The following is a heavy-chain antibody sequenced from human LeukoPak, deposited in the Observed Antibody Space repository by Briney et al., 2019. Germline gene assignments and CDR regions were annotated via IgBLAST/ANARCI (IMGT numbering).Heavy chain of an antibody. V-gene: IGHV3-30*02. D-gene: IGHD6-13*01. Sequence: GGSLRLSCAASGFTFSSYGMHWDRQAPGKGLEWVAFIRYDGSNKYYADSVKGRFTISRDNSKNTLYLQMNSLRAEDTAVYYCAKDRRDSSSWLYYFDYWGQGTLVTVSS. J-gene: IGHJ4*02. CDR3: AKDRRDSSSWLYYFDY. CDR1: GFTFSSYG. CDR2: IRYDGSNK.